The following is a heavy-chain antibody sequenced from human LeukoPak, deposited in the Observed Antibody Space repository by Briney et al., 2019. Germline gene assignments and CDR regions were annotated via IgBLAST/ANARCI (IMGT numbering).Heavy chain of an antibody. CDR2: INPRGTST. J-gene: IGHJ5*02. V-gene: IGHV1-46*01. Sequence: ASVKVSCKASGYSFTSHYMHWARQAPGQGLEWMGFINPRGTSTIYAEKFQGRIIMTRDMSTTTDYMELSSLKSDDTAVYYCARDNSMHERGWSFEPCGQGTLVTVSS. CDR1: GYSFTSHY. D-gene: IGHD2-15*01. CDR3: ARDNSMHERGWSFEP.